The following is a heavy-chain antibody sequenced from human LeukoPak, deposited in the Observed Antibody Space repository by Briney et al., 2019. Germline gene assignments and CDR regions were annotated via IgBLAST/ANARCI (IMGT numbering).Heavy chain of an antibody. Sequence: GRALRLSCASSRLTFIRYGMHGLRPPPARELEWVEVISYDGSNKYYADSVKGRFTISRDNSKNTLYLQMYSLRAEDTAVYYCAGPMVYFDYRGQGTLVTVSS. D-gene: IGHD3-10*01. V-gene: IGHV3-30*03. CDR2: ISYDGSNK. CDR1: RLTFIRYG. CDR3: AGPMVYFDY. J-gene: IGHJ4*02.